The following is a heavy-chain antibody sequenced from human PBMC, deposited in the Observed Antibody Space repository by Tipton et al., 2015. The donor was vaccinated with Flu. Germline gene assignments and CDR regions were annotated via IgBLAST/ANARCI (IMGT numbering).Heavy chain of an antibody. D-gene: IGHD6-19*01. CDR3: AKVIPEKVAGLDY. V-gene: IGHV3-23*01. CDR1: GFTFSRYA. CDR2: ISGSGGST. Sequence: GSLRLSCAASGFTFSRYAMSWVRQAPGKGLEWVSAISGSGGSTYYADSVKGRFTISRDYSKNTLYLQMNSLRAEDTAIYYCAKVIPEKVAGLDYWGQGTLVTVSS. J-gene: IGHJ4*02.